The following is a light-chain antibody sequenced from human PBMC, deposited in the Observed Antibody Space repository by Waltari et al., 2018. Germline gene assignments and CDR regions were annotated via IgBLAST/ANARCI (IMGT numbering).Light chain of an antibody. CDR2: QVS. Sequence: VVMTQSPLSLPVTLGQPASISCRSSQSLVHSDGNTYLSWFQQRPGQSPRRLIYQVSNRDSGVPDRFSGSGSGTDFTLKISRVEADDVGVYSCMQGTHWPEFTFGPGTKVDIK. J-gene: IGKJ3*01. CDR3: MQGTHWPEFT. CDR1: QSLVHSDGNTY. V-gene: IGKV2-30*02.